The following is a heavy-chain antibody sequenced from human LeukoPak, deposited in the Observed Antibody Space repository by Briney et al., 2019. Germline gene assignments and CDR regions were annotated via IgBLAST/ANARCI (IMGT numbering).Heavy chain of an antibody. J-gene: IGHJ4*02. CDR1: GGSISSYY. Sequence: SETLSLTCTVSGGSISSYYWSWIRQPPGKGLEWIGYIYYSGNTNYNPSLKSRVTISVDTSKIQFSLKLSSVTAADTAVYYCARAQKASSWFDYWGQGTLVTVSS. D-gene: IGHD6-13*01. CDR2: IYYSGNT. CDR3: ARAQKASSWFDY. V-gene: IGHV4-59*01.